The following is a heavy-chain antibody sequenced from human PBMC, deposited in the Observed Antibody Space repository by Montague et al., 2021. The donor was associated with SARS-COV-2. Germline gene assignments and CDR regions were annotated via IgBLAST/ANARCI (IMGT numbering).Heavy chain of an antibody. V-gene: IGHV4-34*01. D-gene: IGHD1-1*01. CDR1: GGSFSDYH. CDR3: AGGAPGY. CDR2: INYGGST. Sequence: SETLSLTCAVYGGSFSDYHWTWIRKSPGGGLEWMGQINYGGSTKYNPSLRSRVTISIDTSKNQFSLKLTSVTAAVTDVYYCAGGAPGYWGQGTLVTVSS. J-gene: IGHJ4*02.